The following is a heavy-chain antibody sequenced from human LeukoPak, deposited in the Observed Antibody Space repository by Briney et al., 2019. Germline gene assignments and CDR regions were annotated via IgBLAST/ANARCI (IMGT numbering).Heavy chain of an antibody. J-gene: IGHJ4*02. CDR2: ISSSSSYI. CDR3: ARGEVYGDYVVDY. CDR1: GFTFSSYS. D-gene: IGHD4-17*01. V-gene: IGHV3-21*01. Sequence: SGGSLRLSCAASGFTFSSYSMNWVRQAPGKGLEWVSSISSSSSYIYYADSVKGRFTISRDNAKNSLYLQMNSLRAEDTAVYYCARGEVYGDYVVDYWGQGTLVTVSS.